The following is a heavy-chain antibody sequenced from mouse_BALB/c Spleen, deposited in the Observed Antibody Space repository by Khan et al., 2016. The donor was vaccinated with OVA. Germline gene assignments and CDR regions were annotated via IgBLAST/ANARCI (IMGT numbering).Heavy chain of an antibody. V-gene: IGHV5-15*02. CDR1: GFIFSDYG. Sequence: EVELVESGGGLVQPGGSRKLSCAASGFIFSDYGMAWVRQAPGKGPEWVAFISNLAYSIYYADTVTGRFTISRENAKNTLYLEMSSQRSEDTAMXYCARSWAMDYWGQGTSVTVSS. J-gene: IGHJ4*01. CDR3: ARSWAMDY. CDR2: ISNLAYSI.